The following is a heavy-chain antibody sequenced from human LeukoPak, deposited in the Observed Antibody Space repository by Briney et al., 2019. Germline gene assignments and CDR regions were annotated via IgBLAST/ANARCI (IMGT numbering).Heavy chain of an antibody. CDR1: GFTFSSYG. V-gene: IGHV3-30*18. Sequence: GGSLRLSCAASGFTFSSYGMHWVRQAPGKGLEWVAVISYDGSNKYYADSVKGRFTIPRDNSKNTLYLQMNSLRAEDTAVYYCAKDQGYWGQGTLVTVSS. CDR3: AKDQGY. CDR2: ISYDGSNK. J-gene: IGHJ4*02.